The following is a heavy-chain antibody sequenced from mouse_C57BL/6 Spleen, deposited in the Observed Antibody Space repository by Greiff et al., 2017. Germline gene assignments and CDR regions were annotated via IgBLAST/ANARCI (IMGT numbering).Heavy chain of an antibody. D-gene: IGHD2-4*01. CDR3: ARRGYYDYDGTWFAY. CDR2: IHPTSGST. J-gene: IGHJ3*01. V-gene: IGHV1-64*01. CDR1: GYTFTSYW. Sequence: VQLQQPGAELVKPGASVKLSCKASGYTFTSYWMHWVKQRPGQGLEWIGMIHPTSGSTNYNEKFKSKATLTVDKSSSTAYMQLSSLTSEDSAVYYCARRGYYDYDGTWFAYWGQGTLVTVSA.